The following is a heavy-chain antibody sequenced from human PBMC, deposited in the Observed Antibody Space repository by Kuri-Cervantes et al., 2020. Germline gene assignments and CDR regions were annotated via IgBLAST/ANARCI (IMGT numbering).Heavy chain of an antibody. V-gene: IGHV1-2*02. Sequence: ASVKVSCKTSGYIFTYYFMYWIRQDPGQGLEWMGWINPNTGGTNYAQKFQGRVTMTRDTSISTAYMELSRLTSDDTAVYYCARVIGYYDSSGYLDAFDIWGQGTMVTVSS. CDR2: INPNTGGT. CDR3: ARVIGYYDSSGYLDAFDI. CDR1: GYIFTYYF. J-gene: IGHJ3*02. D-gene: IGHD3-22*01.